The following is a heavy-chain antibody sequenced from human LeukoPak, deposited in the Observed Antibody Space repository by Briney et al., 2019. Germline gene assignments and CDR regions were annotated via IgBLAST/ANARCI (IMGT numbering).Heavy chain of an antibody. J-gene: IGHJ4*02. D-gene: IGHD6-13*01. V-gene: IGHV3-30-3*01. CDR1: GFTFSSYA. CDR2: ISYDGSNK. Sequence: GGSLRLSCAASGFTFSSYAMHWVRQAPGKGLEWVAVISYDGSNKYYADSVKGRFTISRDNSKNTLYLQMNSLRAEDTAVYYCASSNYIAAAGNIALPGYWGQGTLVTVSS. CDR3: ASSNYIAAAGNIALPGY.